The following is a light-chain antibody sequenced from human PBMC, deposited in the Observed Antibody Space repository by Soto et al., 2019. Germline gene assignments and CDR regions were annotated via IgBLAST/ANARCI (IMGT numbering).Light chain of an antibody. V-gene: IGLV1-40*01. CDR1: SSNIWAGYD. J-gene: IGLJ2*01. Sequence: QSVLTQPPSVSGAPGQRVTISCTGSSSNIWAGYDVHWYQQLPGTAPKLLIYGNSNRPSGVPDRFSVSKSGTSASLAITGLQAEDEADYYCQSYDSSLSAVVFGGGTKLTVL. CDR3: QSYDSSLSAVV. CDR2: GNS.